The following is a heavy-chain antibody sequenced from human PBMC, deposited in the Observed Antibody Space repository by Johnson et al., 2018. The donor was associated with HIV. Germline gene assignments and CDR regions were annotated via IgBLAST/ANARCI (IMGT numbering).Heavy chain of an antibody. CDR1: GFTFSNAW. Sequence: VQLVESGGGLVKPGGSLRLSCAASGFTFSNAWMSWVRQAPGKGLEWVGRIKSKTDGGTTDYAAPVKGRFTISRDDSKNTLYLQMNSLKTEDTAVYYCTTPGYDTEDAFDIWGQGTMVTVSS. CDR2: IKSKTDGGTT. D-gene: IGHD3-9*01. V-gene: IGHV3-15*01. CDR3: TTPGYDTEDAFDI. J-gene: IGHJ3*02.